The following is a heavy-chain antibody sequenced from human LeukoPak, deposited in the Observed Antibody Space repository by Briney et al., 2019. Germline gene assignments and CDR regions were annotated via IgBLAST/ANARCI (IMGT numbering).Heavy chain of an antibody. CDR1: GGSFSGYY. CDR2: INHSGST. V-gene: IGHV4-34*01. CDR3: TRDLYYYESRRDPFDI. D-gene: IGHD3-22*01. J-gene: IGHJ3*02. Sequence: SETLSLTCAVYGGSFSGYYWSWIRQPPGKGLEWIGEINHSGSTNYNPSLKSRVTISVDTSKNQFSLKLSSVTAADTAVYYCTRDLYYYESRRDPFDIWGPGTMVTVSS.